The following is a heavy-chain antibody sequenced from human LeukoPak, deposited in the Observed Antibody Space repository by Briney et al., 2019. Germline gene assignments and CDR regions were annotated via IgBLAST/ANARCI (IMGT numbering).Heavy chain of an antibody. CDR2: ISYDGSNK. Sequence: GGSLRLSCAASGFSFSDFSMHWVRQAPGKGLGWVAVISYDGSNKYYADSVKGRFTISRDNSKNTLYLQMNSLRAEDTAVYYCAKDRDWYYFDYWGQGTLVTVSS. J-gene: IGHJ4*02. CDR3: AKDRDWYYFDY. CDR1: GFSFSDFS. D-gene: IGHD5-24*01. V-gene: IGHV3-30*04.